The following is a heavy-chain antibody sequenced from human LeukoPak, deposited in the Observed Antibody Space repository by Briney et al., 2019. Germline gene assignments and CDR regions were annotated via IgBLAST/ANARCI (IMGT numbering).Heavy chain of an antibody. Sequence: QPGGSLRLSCAASGFTFSSYGMHWVRQAPGKGLEWVAVIWYDGSNKYYADSVKGRFTISRDNSKNTLYLQMNNLRAEDTAVYYCARDGGYGDYVRSSDYWGQGTLVTVSS. D-gene: IGHD4-17*01. CDR1: GFTFSSYG. CDR3: ARDGGYGDYVRSSDY. V-gene: IGHV3-33*01. CDR2: IWYDGSNK. J-gene: IGHJ4*02.